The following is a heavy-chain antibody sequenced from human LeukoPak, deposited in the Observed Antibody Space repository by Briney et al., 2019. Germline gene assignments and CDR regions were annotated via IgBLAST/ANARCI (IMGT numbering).Heavy chain of an antibody. CDR1: GFTFSSYS. CDR2: ISSSSSYI. V-gene: IGHV3-21*01. Sequence: GGSLRLSCAASGFTFSSYSMNWVRQAPGKGLEWVSSISSSSSYIYYADSVKGRFTISRDNAKNSLYLQMNSLRAEDTAVYYCARVKLELRSYYYYMDVWVKGTTVTVSS. D-gene: IGHD1-7*01. J-gene: IGHJ6*03. CDR3: ARVKLELRSYYYYMDV.